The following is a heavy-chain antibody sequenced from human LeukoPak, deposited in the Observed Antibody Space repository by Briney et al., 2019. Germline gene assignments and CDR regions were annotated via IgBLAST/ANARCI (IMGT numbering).Heavy chain of an antibody. CDR2: INHSGST. CDR1: GGSFSGYY. J-gene: IGHJ4*02. D-gene: IGHD3-9*01. CDR3: ARRKNDILTGYGEDLDY. V-gene: IGHV4-34*01. Sequence: PSETLSLTCAVYGGSFSGYYWSWIRQPPGKGLEWIGEINHSGSTNYNPSLKSRVTISVDTSKNQFSLKLSSVTAADTAVYYCARRKNDILTGYGEDLDYWGQGTLVTVSS.